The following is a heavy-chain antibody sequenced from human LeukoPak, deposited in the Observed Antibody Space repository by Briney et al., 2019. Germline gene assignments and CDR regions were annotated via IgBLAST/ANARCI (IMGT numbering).Heavy chain of an antibody. J-gene: IGHJ4*02. CDR2: IYYSGST. CDR3: AREVYSNYVYYFDY. Sequence: PSETLSLTCTVSGGSIISYYWSWIRQPPGKGLEWIGYIYYSGSTTYNTSLKSRVTISVDTSKTQFSLKLSSVTAADTVVYYCAREVYSNYVYYFDYWGQGTLVTVSS. V-gene: IGHV4-59*01. CDR1: GGSIISYY. D-gene: IGHD4-11*01.